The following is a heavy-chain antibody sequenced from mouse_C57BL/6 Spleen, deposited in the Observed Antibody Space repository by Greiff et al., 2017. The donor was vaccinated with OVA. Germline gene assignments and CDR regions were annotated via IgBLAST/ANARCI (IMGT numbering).Heavy chain of an antibody. Sequence: QVQLQQSGAELARPGASVKLSCKASGYTFTSYGISWVKQRTGQGLEWIGEIYPRSGNTYYNEKFKGKATLTADKSSSTAYMELRSLTSEDSAVYFCARRGNYGSGGYFDVWGTGTTVTVSS. CDR3: ARRGNYGSGGYFDV. J-gene: IGHJ1*03. CDR2: IYPRSGNT. D-gene: IGHD1-1*01. V-gene: IGHV1-81*01. CDR1: GYTFTSYG.